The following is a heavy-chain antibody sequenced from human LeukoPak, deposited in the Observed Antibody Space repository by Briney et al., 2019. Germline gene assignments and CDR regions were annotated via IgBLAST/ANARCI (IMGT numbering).Heavy chain of an antibody. D-gene: IGHD2-2*01. Sequence: SETLSLTCAVYGGSFSGYYWSWIRQPPGKGLEWIGEINHSGSTNYNPSLKRGGTISVDTSTNHFSLNLSSVTAADTAVYYCAKGATSLSYFDSRGQGTLVTVSS. CDR2: INHSGST. V-gene: IGHV4-34*01. CDR3: AKGATSLSYFDS. CDR1: GGSFSGYY. J-gene: IGHJ4*02.